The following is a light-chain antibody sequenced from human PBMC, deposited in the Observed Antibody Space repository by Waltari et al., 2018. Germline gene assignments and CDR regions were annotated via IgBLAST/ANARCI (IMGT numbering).Light chain of an antibody. CDR2: EAN. CDR1: SSDVGSYNL. CDR3: CSYAGTITPYV. Sequence: QSALTQPASVSGSPGQSVTISCTGTSSDVGSYNLVSWYQHHPGKAPKLMIYEANKRPSGVSNRFSGSKSGITASLTISGLQAEDDADYYCCSYAGTITPYVFGSGTKVTVL. J-gene: IGLJ1*01. V-gene: IGLV2-23*01.